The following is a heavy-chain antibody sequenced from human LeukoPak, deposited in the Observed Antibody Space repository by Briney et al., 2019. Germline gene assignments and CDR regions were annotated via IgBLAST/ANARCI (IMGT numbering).Heavy chain of an antibody. CDR2: IYYSGST. J-gene: IGHJ2*01. D-gene: IGHD6-6*01. Sequence: SETLSLTCTVSGGSISSYYWSWIRQPPGKGLEWIGYIYYSGSTNYNPSLKSRVTISVDTSKNQFSLKLSSVTAADTAVCYCARASRSRRAWYFDLWGRGTLVTVSS. V-gene: IGHV4-59*01. CDR3: ARASRSRRAWYFDL. CDR1: GGSISSYY.